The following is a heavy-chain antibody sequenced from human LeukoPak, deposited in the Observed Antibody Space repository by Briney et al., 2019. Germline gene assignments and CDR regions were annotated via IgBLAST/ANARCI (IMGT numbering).Heavy chain of an antibody. CDR2: ISSSVNT. J-gene: IGHJ4*02. CDR1: GGSTSGGNYY. D-gene: IGHD3-3*01. CDR3: ARLGAGPTYYDFWSGYSSFYFDY. V-gene: IGHV4-39*02. Sequence: SETLSLTCIVSGGSTSGGNYYWGWIRRPPGKGLEWIGGISSSVNTYYNPSLKSRITISVDTSKNHFSLKLSSVTAADTAVYYCARLGAGPTYYDFWSGYSSFYFDYWGQGTLVTVSS.